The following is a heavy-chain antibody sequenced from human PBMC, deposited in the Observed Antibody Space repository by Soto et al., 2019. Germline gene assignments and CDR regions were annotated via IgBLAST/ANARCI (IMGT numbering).Heavy chain of an antibody. CDR2: IIPILGIA. CDR3: ARDWSSVTPAGYYYYGMDV. CDR1: GGTFSSYT. V-gene: IGHV1-69*04. D-gene: IGHD4-17*01. J-gene: IGHJ6*02. Sequence: ASVKVSCKASGGTFSSYTISWVRQAPGQGLEWMGRIIPILGIANYAQKFQGRVTITADKSTSTAYMELSSLRSEDTAVYYCARDWSSVTPAGYYYYGMDVWGQGTTVTVSS.